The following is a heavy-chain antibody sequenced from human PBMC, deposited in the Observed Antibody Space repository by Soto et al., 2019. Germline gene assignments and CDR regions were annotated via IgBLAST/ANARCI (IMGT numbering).Heavy chain of an antibody. CDR1: GFTFDDYA. J-gene: IGHJ4*02. Sequence: DVHLVESGGGLVQPGRSLRLSCAASGFTFDDYAMYWVRRVPGKGLEWVSSISWNSNIVGYVDSVKGRFTISRDNAKNSLYLQMNSLRPEDTALYYCARGGPDGFCSGGRCYFVSWGQGTLVTVSS. D-gene: IGHD2-15*01. CDR2: ISWNSNIV. V-gene: IGHV3-9*01. CDR3: ARGGPDGFCSGGRCYFVS.